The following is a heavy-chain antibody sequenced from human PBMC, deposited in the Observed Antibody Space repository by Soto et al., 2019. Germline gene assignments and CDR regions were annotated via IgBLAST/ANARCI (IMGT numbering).Heavy chain of an antibody. Sequence: ASVNVSCKSSGGTFSSYSISWVRQAPGQGLEWMGGIIPIFGTANYAQKFQGRVTITADESTSTAYMELSSLRSEDTAVYYCARVKSGSYYYYYGMDVWGQGTTVTVSS. CDR1: GGTFSSYS. V-gene: IGHV1-69*13. D-gene: IGHD1-26*01. J-gene: IGHJ6*02. CDR2: IIPIFGTA. CDR3: ARVKSGSYYYYYGMDV.